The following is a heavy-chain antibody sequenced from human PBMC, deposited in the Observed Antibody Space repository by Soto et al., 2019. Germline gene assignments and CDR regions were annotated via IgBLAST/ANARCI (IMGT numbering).Heavy chain of an antibody. Sequence: SETLSLTCSVSGASIGSGDDYWTWIRPSPGKGLEWIGYISDSGSTFYNPSLRSRLTIALDTSKNHFSLKLNSVTAADTAVYYCAKSPPPEVGPWGQGIPVTVSS. CDR1: GASIGSGDDY. CDR2: ISDSGST. V-gene: IGHV4-30-4*08. CDR3: AKSPPPEVGP. J-gene: IGHJ5*02.